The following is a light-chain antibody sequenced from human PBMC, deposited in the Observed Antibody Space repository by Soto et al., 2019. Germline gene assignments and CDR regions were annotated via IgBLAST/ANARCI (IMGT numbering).Light chain of an antibody. J-gene: IGKJ1*01. CDR3: QQSYSAPPWT. V-gene: IGKV1-39*01. CDR1: QDIRNY. CDR2: AAY. Sequence: DIQMTQSPSSLSASVGDRVTITCRAGQDIRNYLNWYQQKPGKAPNVLIYAAYTLQTGVPSRFSGSGSGTDFTLTISSLQPEDFATYYCQQSYSAPPWTSGQGTKVEIK.